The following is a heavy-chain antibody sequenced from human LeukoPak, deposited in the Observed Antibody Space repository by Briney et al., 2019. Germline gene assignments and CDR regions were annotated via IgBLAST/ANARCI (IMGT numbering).Heavy chain of an antibody. J-gene: IGHJ4*02. V-gene: IGHV3-23*01. CDR2: ISGSGGST. CDR3: ATGSGGPFGY. Sequence: GGSLRLSRAASGFTFSSYAMSWVRQAPGKGLEWVSAISGSGGSTYYADSVKGRFTISRDNSKNTLYLQMNSLRAEDTAVYYCATGSGGPFGYWGQGTLVTVSS. CDR1: GFTFSSYA. D-gene: IGHD2-15*01.